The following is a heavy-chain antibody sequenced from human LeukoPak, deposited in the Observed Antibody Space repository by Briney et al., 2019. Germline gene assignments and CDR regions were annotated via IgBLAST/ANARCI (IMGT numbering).Heavy chain of an antibody. CDR2: IRSDGSVQ. J-gene: IGHJ6*03. CDR3: ARGHSGSGSYYVSKYYYMDV. V-gene: IGHV3-30*02. D-gene: IGHD3-10*01. CDR1: GFTFSSVG. Sequence: GGSLRLSCAASGFTFSSVGMHWVRQAPGKGLEWVTFIRSDGSVQYYADSVKGRFTISRDNAKNSLYLQMNSLRAEDTAVYYCARGHSGSGSYYVSKYYYMDVWGKGTTVTISS.